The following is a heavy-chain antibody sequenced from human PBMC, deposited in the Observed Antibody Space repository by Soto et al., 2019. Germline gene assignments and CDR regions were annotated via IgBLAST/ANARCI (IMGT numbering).Heavy chain of an antibody. J-gene: IGHJ5*02. CDR1: GGSISSGGYY. CDR2: IYYSGST. V-gene: IGHV4-31*03. D-gene: IGHD6-13*01. CDR3: ARRSIAAAGWWFDP. Sequence: SVTLSITCTVSGGSISSGGYYWSWIRQHPGKGLEWIGYIYYSGSTYYNPSLKSRVTISVDTSKNQFSLKLSSVTAADTAVYYCARRSIAAAGWWFDPWGHGTLVTVSS.